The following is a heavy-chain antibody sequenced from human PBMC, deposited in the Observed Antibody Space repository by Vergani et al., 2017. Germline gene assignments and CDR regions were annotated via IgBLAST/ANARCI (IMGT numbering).Heavy chain of an antibody. CDR2: IYYSGST. CDR1: GGSISSYY. Sequence: QVQLQESGPGLVKPSETLSLTCTVSGGSISSYYWSWIRQPPGKGLEWIGYIYYSGSTNYNPSLKSRVTISVDTSKNQFSLKRSAVTAADTAAYYCARRGGRHYYYGMDVWGQGTTVTVSS. CDR3: ARRGGRHYYYGMDV. D-gene: IGHD2-15*01. J-gene: IGHJ6*02. V-gene: IGHV4-59*08.